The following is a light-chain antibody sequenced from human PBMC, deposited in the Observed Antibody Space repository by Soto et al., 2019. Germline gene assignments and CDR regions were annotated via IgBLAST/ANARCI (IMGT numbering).Light chain of an antibody. CDR1: QSISSW. Sequence: DIQMTQSPSTLSASVGDRVTIACRASQSISSWLAWYQQKPGKAPKLLVYKASSLESGVLSRFRGSGSGTECTLTISSLQPDDFPPYYCQQYNIYSVTFGQGTKVDIK. CDR2: KAS. V-gene: IGKV1-5*03. CDR3: QQYNIYSVT. J-gene: IGKJ1*01.